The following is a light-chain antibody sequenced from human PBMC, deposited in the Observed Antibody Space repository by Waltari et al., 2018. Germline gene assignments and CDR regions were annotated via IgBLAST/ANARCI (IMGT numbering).Light chain of an antibody. J-gene: IGKJ1*01. CDR3: MQGTHWPPWT. CDR2: KVS. CDR1: QALVHRDGNTY. Sequence: DVVMTQSPLSLPVTLGQPASISCRSSQALVHRDGNTYLTWFQQRPGQSPRRLIYKVSNRDSGVPDRFSGSGSGTDFTLKISRVEAEDVGVYYCMQGTHWPPWTFGQGTKVEIK. V-gene: IGKV2-30*02.